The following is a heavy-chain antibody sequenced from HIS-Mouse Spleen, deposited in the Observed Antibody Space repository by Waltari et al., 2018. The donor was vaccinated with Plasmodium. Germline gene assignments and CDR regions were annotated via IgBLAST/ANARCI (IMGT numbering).Heavy chain of an antibody. CDR1: VYTFTGYY. J-gene: IGHJ1*01. Sequence: HVQLVQSGAEVKKPGASVKVSCKASVYTFTGYYMHWVRQAPGQGLEWMGWINPNSGDTSISTAYMELSRLRSDDTAVYYCARVLGYKAAAGTFVEYFQHWGQGTLVTVSS. CDR2: INPNSG. V-gene: IGHV1-2*02. CDR3: ARVLGYKAAAGTFVEYFQH. D-gene: IGHD6-13*01.